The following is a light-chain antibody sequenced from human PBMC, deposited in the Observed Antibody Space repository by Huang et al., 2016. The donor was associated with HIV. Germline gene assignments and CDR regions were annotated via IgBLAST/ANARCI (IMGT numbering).Light chain of an antibody. J-gene: IGKJ4*01. CDR1: QDITNY. CDR2: ATS. V-gene: IGKV1-9*01. Sequence: IQLTQSPSSLSVFVGDRVTITCRASQDITNYLAWYQHKPGEAPKLLIYATSTFQSGVPSRFSGSGSGSDFTLTIASLQPEDSATYYCQQVNSYPFTFGGGSKVEIK. CDR3: QQVNSYPFT.